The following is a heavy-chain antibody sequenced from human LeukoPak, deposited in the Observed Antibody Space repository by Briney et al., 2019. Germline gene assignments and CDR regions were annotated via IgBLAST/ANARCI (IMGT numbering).Heavy chain of an antibody. V-gene: IGHV3-30*02. CDR3: ARSPQVVAATYFDY. J-gene: IGHJ4*02. Sequence: PGGSLRLSCAASGFTFSSYGMHWVRQAPGKGLEWVAFIRYDGSNKYYADSVKGRFTISRDNSKNTLYLQMNSLRAEDTAVYYCARSPQVVAATYFDYWGQGTLATVSS. D-gene: IGHD2-15*01. CDR2: IRYDGSNK. CDR1: GFTFSSYG.